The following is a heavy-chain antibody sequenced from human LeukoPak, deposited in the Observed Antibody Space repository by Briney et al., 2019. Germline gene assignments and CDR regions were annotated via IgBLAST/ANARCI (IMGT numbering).Heavy chain of an antibody. V-gene: IGHV3-21*01. CDR3: ARVPLPRVAVEYYFDY. D-gene: IGHD3-3*01. CDR1: GFTFSSYS. Sequence: PWGSLRLSCAASGFTFSSYSMNWVRQAPGKGLEWVSSISSSSSYIYYAYSMKGRFTISKDNANNSLYLQMNSLTADATDAYYCARVPLPRVAVEYYFDYWGQGTLVTVSS. J-gene: IGHJ4*02. CDR2: ISSSSSYI.